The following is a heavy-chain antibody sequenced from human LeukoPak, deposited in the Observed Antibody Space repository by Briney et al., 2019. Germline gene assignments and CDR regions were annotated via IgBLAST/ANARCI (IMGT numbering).Heavy chain of an antibody. Sequence: GGSLRLSCAASGFTFSNSAMNWVRQAPGKGLEWVSTISGSGAVTYYADSVKGRFTISRDNSKNTLYLQMNSLGAEDTAVYYCAEAAGGSSDYWGQGTLVTVSS. CDR2: ISGSGAVT. D-gene: IGHD3-16*01. CDR3: AEAAGGSSDY. CDR1: GFTFSNSA. V-gene: IGHV3-23*01. J-gene: IGHJ4*02.